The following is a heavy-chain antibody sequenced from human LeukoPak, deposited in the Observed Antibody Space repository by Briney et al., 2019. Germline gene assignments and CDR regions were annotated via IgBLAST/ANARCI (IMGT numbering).Heavy chain of an antibody. J-gene: IGHJ3*02. D-gene: IGHD4-17*01. CDR3: ARVDYGDRLAFDI. Sequence: GGSLRLSCAASGFTFSSYSMNWVRQAPGKGLEWASSISSSSSYIYYADSVKGRFTISRDNAKNSLYLQMNSLRAEDTAVYYCARVDYGDRLAFDIWGQGTMVTVSS. V-gene: IGHV3-21*01. CDR1: GFTFSSYS. CDR2: ISSSSSYI.